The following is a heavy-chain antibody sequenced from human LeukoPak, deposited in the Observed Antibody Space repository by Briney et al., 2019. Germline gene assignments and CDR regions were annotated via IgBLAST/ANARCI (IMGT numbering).Heavy chain of an antibody. D-gene: IGHD6-19*01. CDR3: ARSSGWYPVDY. Sequence: ASVKVSCKASGYTFTDYYTHWVRQAPGQGLEWMGWINPNSGYTNFAQNFQGRVSMTRDTSISTAYMDLISLRSDDTAVYYCARSSGWYPVDYWGQGTLLSVSS. CDR2: INPNSGYT. J-gene: IGHJ4*02. CDR1: GYTFTDYY. V-gene: IGHV1-2*02.